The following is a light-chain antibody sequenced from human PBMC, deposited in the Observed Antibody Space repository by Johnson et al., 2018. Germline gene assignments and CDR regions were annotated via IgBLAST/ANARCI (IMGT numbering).Light chain of an antibody. Sequence: QSVLTQPPSVSAAPGQKVTISCSGSSSNIGNNYVSWYQQLPGTAPKLLIYENNKRPSGIPDRFSGSKSGTSATLGITGLQTGDEADYYGGTWDSSQSAGNVFGTGTKVTVL. CDR2: ENN. J-gene: IGLJ1*01. CDR1: SSNIGNNY. CDR3: GTWDSSQSAGNV. V-gene: IGLV1-51*02.